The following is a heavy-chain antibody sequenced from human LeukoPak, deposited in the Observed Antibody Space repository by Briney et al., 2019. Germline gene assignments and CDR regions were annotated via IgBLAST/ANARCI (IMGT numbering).Heavy chain of an antibody. CDR3: AKRRFLEWLKGGDYFDY. V-gene: IGHV3-30*02. D-gene: IGHD3-3*01. CDR2: IRYDGSNK. Sequence: PGGSLRLSCAASGFTFSSYGMHWVRQAPGKGLEWVAFIRYDGSNKYYADSVKGRFTISRDNSKNTLYLQMNSLRAEDTAVYYCAKRRFLEWLKGGDYFDYWGQGTLVTVSS. J-gene: IGHJ4*02. CDR1: GFTFSSYG.